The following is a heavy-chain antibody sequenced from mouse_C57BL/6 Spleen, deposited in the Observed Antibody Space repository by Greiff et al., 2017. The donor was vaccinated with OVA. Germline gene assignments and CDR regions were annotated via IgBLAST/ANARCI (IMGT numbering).Heavy chain of an antibody. CDR3: ARWTPAYYSNHEGFAY. Sequence: EVQLQQSGPELVKPGASVKIPCKASGYTFTDYNMDWVKQSHGKSLEWIGDINPNNGGTIYNQKFKGKATLTVDKSSSTAYMELRSLTSEDTAVYYCARWTPAYYSNHEGFAYWGQGTLVTVSA. J-gene: IGHJ3*01. CDR1: GYTFTDYN. V-gene: IGHV1-18*01. CDR2: INPNNGGT. D-gene: IGHD2-5*01.